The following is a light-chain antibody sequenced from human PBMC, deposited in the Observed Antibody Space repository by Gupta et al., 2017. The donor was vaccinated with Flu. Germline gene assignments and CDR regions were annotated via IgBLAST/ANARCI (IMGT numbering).Light chain of an antibody. CDR3: QQHKSYPS. CDR1: QTITNW. CDR2: KAS. J-gene: IGKJ2*03. Sequence: DIQMTQSPSTLYASIGDRVTITCRASQTITNWLAWYQQKPGKAPKLLINKASTLESGVPARFNGSGSGTEFNLTISSLQPDDLATYYCQQHKSYPSFGQGTKLEIK. V-gene: IGKV1-5*03.